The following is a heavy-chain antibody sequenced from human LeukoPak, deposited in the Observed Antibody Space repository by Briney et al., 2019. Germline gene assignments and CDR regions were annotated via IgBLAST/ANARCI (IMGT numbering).Heavy chain of an antibody. CDR3: ARDRNHDPYFFDY. V-gene: IGHV4-30-4*01. D-gene: IGHD1-14*01. CDR1: GGSISSGDYY. J-gene: IGHJ4*02. Sequence: PSETLSLTCTVSGGSISSGDYYWSFIRQPPGKGLEWIGYIYYSGTTYYNPSLKSRVTISVDTSKNQFSLKLNSVTAADTAVYYRARDRNHDPYFFDYWGQGTLVTVSS. CDR2: IYYSGTT.